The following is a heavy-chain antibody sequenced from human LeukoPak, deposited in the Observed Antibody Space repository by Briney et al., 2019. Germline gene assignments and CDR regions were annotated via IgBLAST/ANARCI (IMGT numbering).Heavy chain of an antibody. J-gene: IGHJ5*02. Sequence: SETLSLTCAVYGGSFSGYYWSWIRQPPGKGLEWIGEINHSGSTNYNPSLKSRVTISVDTSKNQFSLKLSSVTAADTAVYYCARRYSRRRNWFDPWGQGTLVTVSS. CDR2: INHSGST. CDR3: ARRYSRRRNWFDP. D-gene: IGHD6-13*01. CDR1: GGSFSGYY. V-gene: IGHV4-34*01.